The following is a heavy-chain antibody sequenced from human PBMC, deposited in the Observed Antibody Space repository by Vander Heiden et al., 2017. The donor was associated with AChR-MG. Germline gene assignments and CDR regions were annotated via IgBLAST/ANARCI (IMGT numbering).Heavy chain of an antibody. Sequence: EVKRVESGGGLVKPGGSLRLPCAASGILFSSSRMNWVRQAPGKGLEGVSSVSSSSSYIYYADSVKGRFTISRDNAKNSLYLQMNSLRAEDTAVYYCARDLPSLWFGELSLGMDVWGQGTTVTVSS. J-gene: IGHJ6*02. V-gene: IGHV3-21*01. CDR2: VSSSSSYI. CDR1: GILFSSSR. CDR3: ARDLPSLWFGELSLGMDV. D-gene: IGHD3-10*01.